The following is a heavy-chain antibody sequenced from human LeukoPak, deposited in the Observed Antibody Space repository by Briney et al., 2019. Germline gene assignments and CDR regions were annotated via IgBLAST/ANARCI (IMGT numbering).Heavy chain of an antibody. J-gene: IGHJ6*02. V-gene: IGHV4-34*01. D-gene: IGHD1-14*01. CDR1: GGSFSGYY. CDR3: ARRAGTTYCYYGMDV. Sequence: ETLSLTCTVYGGSFSGYYWSWIRQPPGKGLEWIGEINHSGSTNYNPSLKSRVTISVDTSKNQFSLKLSSVTAADTAVYYCARRAGTTYCYYGMDVWGQGTTVTVSS. CDR2: INHSGST.